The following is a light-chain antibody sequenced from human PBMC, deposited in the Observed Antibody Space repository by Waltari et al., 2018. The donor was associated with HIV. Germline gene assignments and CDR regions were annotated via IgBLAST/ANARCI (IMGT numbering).Light chain of an antibody. V-gene: IGLV2-14*03. J-gene: IGLJ2*01. CDR2: DVI. CDR1: SGDVGGYNY. CDR3: SSYTTSSDLDVV. Sequence: QSALTQPASISGSPGQSITISCTGTSGDVGGYNYVPWYQQKPGKAPQFIIYDVIERPTGVSSRFSGSKSGNTAFLTISGLQADDEADYYCSSYTTSSDLDVVFGGGTKLSVL.